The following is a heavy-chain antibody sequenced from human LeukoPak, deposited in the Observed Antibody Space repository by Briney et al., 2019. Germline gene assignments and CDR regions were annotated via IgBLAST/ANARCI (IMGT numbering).Heavy chain of an antibody. CDR3: GLLARGLIIGGD. D-gene: IGHD3-10*01. Sequence: GGSLRLSCAASGFTFEDYAMHWVRQAPGKGLEWVAGITWNSGNIAYADSVKGRFTISRDIAKKTLYLQMSSLRAEDTALYAKGLLARGLIIGGDWGQGTLVTVSS. J-gene: IGHJ4*02. CDR2: ITWNSGNI. V-gene: IGHV3-9*01. CDR1: GFTFEDYA.